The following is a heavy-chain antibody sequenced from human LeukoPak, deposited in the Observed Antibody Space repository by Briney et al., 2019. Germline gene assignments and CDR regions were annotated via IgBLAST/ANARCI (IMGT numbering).Heavy chain of an antibody. CDR2: ISGSGDST. CDR1: GFTFSNYA. J-gene: IGHJ4*02. D-gene: IGHD6-19*01. V-gene: IGHV3-23*01. Sequence: GGSLRLSCAASGFTFSNYAMRWVRQAPGKGLEWVSGISGSGDSTYYADSVKGRFTISRDNSKNTLYLQMNSLRAGDTAVYYCARRSGIAVAGAFDYWGQGTLVTVSS. CDR3: ARRSGIAVAGAFDY.